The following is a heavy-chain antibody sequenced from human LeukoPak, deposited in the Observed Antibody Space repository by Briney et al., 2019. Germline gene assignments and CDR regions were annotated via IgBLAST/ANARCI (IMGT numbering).Heavy chain of an antibody. D-gene: IGHD4-17*01. J-gene: IGHJ3*02. Sequence: SETLSLTCTVSGGSISSYYWCWIRQPAGKGLEWIGRIYTSGSTNYNPSLKSRVTMSVDTSKNQFSLKLSSVTAADTAVYYCARGALRVNDAFDIWGQGTMVTVSS. CDR3: ARGALRVNDAFDI. CDR2: IYTSGST. CDR1: GGSISSYY. V-gene: IGHV4-4*07.